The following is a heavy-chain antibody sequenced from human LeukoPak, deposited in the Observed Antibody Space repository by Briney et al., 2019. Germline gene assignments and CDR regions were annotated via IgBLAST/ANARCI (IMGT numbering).Heavy chain of an antibody. CDR1: GFTFSSYA. Sequence: GGSLRLSCAASGFTFSSYAMSWVRQAPGKGLEWVSAVSGSGGSTYYADSVKGRVTISRDKSKNTLDLQMNSLRAEDTAVYYCAKDRGTTTSDYWGQGTLVTVSS. CDR3: AKDRGTTTSDY. V-gene: IGHV3-23*01. CDR2: VSGSGGST. J-gene: IGHJ4*02. D-gene: IGHD1-26*01.